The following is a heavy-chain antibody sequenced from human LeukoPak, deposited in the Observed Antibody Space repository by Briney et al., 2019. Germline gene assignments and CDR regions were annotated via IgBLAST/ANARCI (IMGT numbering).Heavy chain of an antibody. CDR1: GGSISSYY. CDR2: IYYSGST. D-gene: IGHD3-22*01. CDR3: VRDRSYYYDSRGDAFDI. V-gene: IGHV4-59*01. J-gene: IGHJ3*02. Sequence: SETLSLTCTVSGGSISSYYWSWIRQPPGKGLEWIGYIYYSGSTNYNPSLKSRVTISVDTSKNQFSLKLSSVTAADTAVYYCVRDRSYYYDSRGDAFDIWGQGTMVTVSS.